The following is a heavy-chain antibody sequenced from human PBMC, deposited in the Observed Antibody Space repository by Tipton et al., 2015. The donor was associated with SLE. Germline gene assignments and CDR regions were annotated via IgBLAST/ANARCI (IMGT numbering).Heavy chain of an antibody. J-gene: IGHJ6*02. CDR2: IYYSGVT. CDR1: GGSISSGFYN. CDR3: ARETLVVPAAIGDYYYYYGMDV. Sequence: TLSLTCTVSGGSISSGFYNSWNWIRQHPGKGLEWIGYIYYSGVTHYNPSLKSRVNISADTSNNQFSLKLISVTAADTAVYYCARETLVVPAAIGDYYYYYGMDVWGQGTTVTVSS. D-gene: IGHD2-2*02. V-gene: IGHV4-31*03.